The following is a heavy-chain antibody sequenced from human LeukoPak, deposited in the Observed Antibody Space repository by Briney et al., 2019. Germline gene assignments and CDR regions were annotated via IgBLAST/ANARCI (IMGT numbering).Heavy chain of an antibody. V-gene: IGHV3-30-3*01. CDR1: GFTFTRYD. CDR3: VLGHYGGLFDN. Sequence: PGGSLRLSCAASGFTFTRYDMHWARQAPGKGLEWVAVISNDGNNKDYGNSVKGRFTIARDNSKNTLYLQMNSLRVEDTAVYYCVLGHYGGLFDNWGPGDLLTVSS. J-gene: IGHJ4*02. CDR2: ISNDGNNK. D-gene: IGHD4-23*01.